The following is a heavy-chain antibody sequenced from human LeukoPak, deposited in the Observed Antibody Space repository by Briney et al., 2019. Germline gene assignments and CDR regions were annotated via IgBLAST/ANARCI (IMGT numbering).Heavy chain of an antibody. J-gene: IGHJ4*02. CDR3: AKHVRIAVTWFDY. CDR2: ISYDGSSK. V-gene: IGHV3-30*18. D-gene: IGHD6-19*01. Sequence: GGSLRLSCAASGFTFSSYGMHWVRQAPGKGLERVAVISYDGSSKYYADSVKGRFTISRDNSKNTLYLQMNSLRAEDTAVYYCAKHVRIAVTWFDYWGQGTLVTVSS. CDR1: GFTFSSYG.